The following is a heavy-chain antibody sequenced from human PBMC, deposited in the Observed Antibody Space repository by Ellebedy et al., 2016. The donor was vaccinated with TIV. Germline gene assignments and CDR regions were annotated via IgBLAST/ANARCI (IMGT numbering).Heavy chain of an antibody. CDR3: SRGGGCGGGTCYYPDF. J-gene: IGHJ4*02. CDR1: GFTFSTYS. V-gene: IGHV3-21*01. Sequence: GESLKISCAASGFTFSTYSLNWVRQAPGKGLEWVSSISTFTSYADSVRGRFTISRDNAKNSLYLQMNSLRAEDTAVYYCSRGGGCGGGTCYYPDFWGQGTLVTVSS. D-gene: IGHD2-15*01. CDR2: ISTFTSY.